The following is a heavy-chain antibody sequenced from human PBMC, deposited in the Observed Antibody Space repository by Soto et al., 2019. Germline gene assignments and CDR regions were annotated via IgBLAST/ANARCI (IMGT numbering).Heavy chain of an antibody. CDR1: GFSFSDYY. D-gene: IGHD2-2*01. V-gene: IGHV3-11*01. CDR3: ARSALKGYCSSTSCNEGWFDP. J-gene: IGHJ5*02. Sequence: QVQLVESGGGLVKPGGSLRLSCAASGFSFSDYYMSWIRQAPRKGVEWVSYISSSGSTIYYADSVKGRFTISRDNAKNSLYLQMNSLRAEDTAVYYCARSALKGYCSSTSCNEGWFDPWGQGSLVIVSS. CDR2: ISSSGSTI.